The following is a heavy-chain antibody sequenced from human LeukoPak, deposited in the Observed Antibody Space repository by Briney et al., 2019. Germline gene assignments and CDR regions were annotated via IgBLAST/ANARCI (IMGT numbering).Heavy chain of an antibody. J-gene: IGHJ4*02. Sequence: SVKVSCKASGGTFSSYAISWVRQAPGQGLEWMGRIIPIFDTVNCAQKFQGRVTTTTDESTSTAYMELSSLRSEDTAVYYCARSGLGRYRSGRMGGSVYWGQGTLVTVSS. V-gene: IGHV1-69*05. CDR1: GGTFSSYA. CDR3: ARSGLGRYRSGRMGGSVY. CDR2: IIPIFDTV. D-gene: IGHD5-18*01.